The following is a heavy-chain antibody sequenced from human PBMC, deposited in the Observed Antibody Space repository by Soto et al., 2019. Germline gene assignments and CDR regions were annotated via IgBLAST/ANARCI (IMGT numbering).Heavy chain of an antibody. V-gene: IGHV3-23*01. Sequence: EVQLLESGGGLVQPGGSLRLSCAASGFTFSSYAMIWVRQAPGKGLEWVSAISGSGGSTYYADSVKGRFTISRDNSKNTPYLQMNSLSAEDTAVYYCAQELGASIAARVGYNGMDVWGQGTTVTVS. CDR1: GFTFSSYA. D-gene: IGHD6-6*01. CDR2: ISGSGGST. J-gene: IGHJ6*02. CDR3: AQELGASIAARVGYNGMDV.